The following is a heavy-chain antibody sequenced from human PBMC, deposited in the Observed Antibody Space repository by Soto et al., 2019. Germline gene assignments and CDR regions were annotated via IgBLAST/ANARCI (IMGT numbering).Heavy chain of an antibody. J-gene: IGHJ4*02. D-gene: IGHD6-13*01. CDR2: IYWNDDK. CDR1: GFSLSTSGVG. CDR3: AHIRQQLVRVVYFDY. Sequence: QITLKESGPTLVKPTQTLTLTCTFSGFSLSTSGVGVGWIRQPPGKALEWLALIYWNDDKRYSPSLKSRLTITKDTSKNQVVLTMTNMDPVDTATYYCAHIRQQLVRVVYFDYWGQGTLVTVSS. V-gene: IGHV2-5*01.